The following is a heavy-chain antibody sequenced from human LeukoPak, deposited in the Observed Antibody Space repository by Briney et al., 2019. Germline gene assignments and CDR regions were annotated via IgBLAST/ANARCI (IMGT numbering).Heavy chain of an antibody. CDR1: GGSISSGGYY. CDR2: IYHSGST. CDR3: ARTYCSSTSCTFDP. Sequence: SETLSLTCTVSGGSISSGGYYWSCIRQPPGKGLECIGYIYHSGSTYYNPSLKSRVTISVDRSKNQFSLKLSSVTAADTAVYYCARTYCSSTSCTFDPWGQGTLVTVSS. D-gene: IGHD2-2*01. V-gene: IGHV4-30-2*01. J-gene: IGHJ5*02.